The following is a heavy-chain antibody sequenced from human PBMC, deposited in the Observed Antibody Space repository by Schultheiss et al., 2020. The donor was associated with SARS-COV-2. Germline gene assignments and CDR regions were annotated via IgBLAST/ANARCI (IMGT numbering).Heavy chain of an antibody. V-gene: IGHV4-4*07. Sequence: SETLSLTCTVSGGSISSYYWSWIRQPAGKGLEWIGRIYTSGSTNYNPSLKSRVTMSVDTSKNQFSLKLSSVTAADTAVYYCARDKEDWNYFYFDYWCQGTLVTVSS. J-gene: IGHJ4*02. D-gene: IGHD1-7*01. CDR2: IYTSGST. CDR3: ARDKEDWNYFYFDY. CDR1: GGSISSYY.